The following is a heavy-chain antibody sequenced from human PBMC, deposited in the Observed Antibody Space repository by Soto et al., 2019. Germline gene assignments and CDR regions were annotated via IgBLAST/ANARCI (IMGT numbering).Heavy chain of an antibody. CDR2: IGTAGDT. CDR3: ARSGYGFWSGYYTDVDAFDI. D-gene: IGHD3-3*01. J-gene: IGHJ3*02. Sequence: EVQLVESGGGLVQPGGSLRLSCAASGFTFSSYDMHWVRQATGKGLEWVSAIGTAGDTYYPGSVKGRFTISRENAKNSLYLQMNSLRAGDTAVYYCARSGYGFWSGYYTDVDAFDIWGQGTMVTVSS. V-gene: IGHV3-13*01. CDR1: GFTFSSYD.